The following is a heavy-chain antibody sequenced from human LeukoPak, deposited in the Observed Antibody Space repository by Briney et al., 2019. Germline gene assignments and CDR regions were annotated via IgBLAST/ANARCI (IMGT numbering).Heavy chain of an antibody. Sequence: SETLSLTCTVSGGSISSYYWSWIRQPPGKGLEWIGYIYYSGSTNYNPSLKSRVTISVDTSKNQFSLKLSSVTAADTAVYYCARDALPIFGVVNWNWFDPWGQGTLVTVSP. V-gene: IGHV4-59*01. CDR2: IYYSGST. D-gene: IGHD3-3*01. CDR1: GGSISSYY. CDR3: ARDALPIFGVVNWNWFDP. J-gene: IGHJ5*02.